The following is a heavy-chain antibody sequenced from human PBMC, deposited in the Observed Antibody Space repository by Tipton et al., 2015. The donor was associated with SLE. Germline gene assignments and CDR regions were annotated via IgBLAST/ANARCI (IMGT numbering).Heavy chain of an antibody. CDR2: ISAYNGNT. D-gene: IGHD3-3*01. CDR1: GYTFTSYG. J-gene: IGHJ6*02. Sequence: QLVQSGAEVKKPWASVKVSCKASGYTFTSYGISWVRQAPGQGLEWMGWISAYNGNTNYAQKLQGRVTMTTDTSTSTAYIELRSLRSDDTAVYYCATSFWSDYYYGMDVWGQGTTVTVSS. CDR3: ATSFWSDYYYGMDV. V-gene: IGHV1-18*01.